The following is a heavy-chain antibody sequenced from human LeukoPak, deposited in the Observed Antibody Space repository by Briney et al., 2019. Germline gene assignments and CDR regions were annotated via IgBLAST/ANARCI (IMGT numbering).Heavy chain of an antibody. D-gene: IGHD5-18*01. CDR3: ARARMQLWLGGRYYCDI. CDR2: IGTTSGAT. V-gene: IGHV3-11*01. CDR1: GFILSDDY. Sequence: PGGSLRLSCAASGFILSDDYMSWIRQAPGKGLEWVSYIGTTSGATYYADPVKDRFTISRDNAKNSLYLQMNSLRVDDTAVYYCARARMQLWLGGRYYCDIWGQGTLVTVSS. J-gene: IGHJ4*02.